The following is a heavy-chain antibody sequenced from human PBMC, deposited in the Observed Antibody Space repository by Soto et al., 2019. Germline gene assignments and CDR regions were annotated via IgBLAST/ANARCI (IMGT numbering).Heavy chain of an antibody. D-gene: IGHD3-22*01. J-gene: IGHJ4*02. CDR3: ARDQGYYDSSGYFDF. CDR2: ISSSGSII. CDR1: GFTFSDYY. Sequence: QVQLVESGGGLVKPGGSLRLSCAASGFTFSDYYMSWIRQAPGKELEWVSYISSSGSIIYYADSVKGRFTISRDNAKNLLYLQMNTLRAEDTAVYYCARDQGYYDSSGYFDFWGQGTLVTVSS. V-gene: IGHV3-11*01.